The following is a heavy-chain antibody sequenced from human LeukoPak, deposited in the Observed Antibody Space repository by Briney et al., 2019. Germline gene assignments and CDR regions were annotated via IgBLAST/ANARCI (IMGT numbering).Heavy chain of an antibody. CDR3: AKDHYVSGRYDAFDI. D-gene: IGHD3-10*01. CDR1: GFTFSSYA. V-gene: IGHV3-23*01. Sequence: PGGSLRLSCAPSGFTFSSYAMRWVRQAPGEGREWVSSITTSGGSTYYADPVKGRFTISRDNAKNTLYLQMNSLRAEDTAVYYCAKDHYVSGRYDAFDIWGQGTMVTVSS. CDR2: ITTSGGST. J-gene: IGHJ3*02.